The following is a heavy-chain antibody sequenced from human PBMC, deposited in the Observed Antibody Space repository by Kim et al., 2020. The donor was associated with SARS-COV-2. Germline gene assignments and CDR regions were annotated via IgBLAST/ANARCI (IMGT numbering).Heavy chain of an antibody. Sequence: GGSLRLSCVASGFTFSSYDMNWVRQAPEKGLEWLSSISPRGTIYYAVSLKSRLTTSRDNAQNYLHLHLTSLRADDSAVYYCSIKGALDYWGHGTQYTVS. CDR3: SIKGALDY. CDR1: GFTFSSYD. J-gene: IGHJ4*01. CDR2: ISPRGTI. V-gene: IGHV3-48*03.